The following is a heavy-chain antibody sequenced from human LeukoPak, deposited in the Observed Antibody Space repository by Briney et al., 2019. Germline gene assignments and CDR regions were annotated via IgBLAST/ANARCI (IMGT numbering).Heavy chain of an antibody. CDR1: GGSFSCYY. J-gene: IGHJ4*02. D-gene: IGHD6-13*01. CDR2: INHSGST. V-gene: IGHV4-34*01. CDR3: ASGAIAAAGTQVDY. Sequence: SETLSLTCAVYGGSFSCYYWSWLRQPPGKGLEWIGEINHSGSTNYNPSLKSRVTISVDTSKNQFSLKLSSVTAADTAVYYCASGAIAAAGTQVDYWGQGTLVTVSS.